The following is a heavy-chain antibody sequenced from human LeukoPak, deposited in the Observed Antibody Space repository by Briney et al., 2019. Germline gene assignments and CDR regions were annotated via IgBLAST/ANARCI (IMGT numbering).Heavy chain of an antibody. D-gene: IGHD2-2*03. V-gene: IGHV1-2*02. Sequence: ASVKVSCKASGYTFTDYYMHWVRQAPGQGLEWMGWINPNSGGTNYARKFQGRVTMTRDTSISTAYMELSRLRSDDTAVYYCARDADIGYCSSTSCVEFDPWGQGTLVTVSS. CDR1: GYTFTDYY. CDR3: ARDADIGYCSSTSCVEFDP. CDR2: INPNSGGT. J-gene: IGHJ5*02.